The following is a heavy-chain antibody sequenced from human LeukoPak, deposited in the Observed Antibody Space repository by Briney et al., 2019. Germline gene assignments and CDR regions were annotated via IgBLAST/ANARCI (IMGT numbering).Heavy chain of an antibody. CDR2: ISYDGSNK. CDR3: ARAYSGYEVGNY. Sequence: GGSLRLSCAASGFTFSSYAMHWVRQAPGKGLEWVAAISYDGSNKYYADSVKGRFTISRDNSKNTLYMQMNSLRAEDTAVYYCARAYSGYEVGNYWGQGTLVTVSS. CDR1: GFTFSSYA. V-gene: IGHV3-30-3*01. J-gene: IGHJ4*02. D-gene: IGHD5-12*01.